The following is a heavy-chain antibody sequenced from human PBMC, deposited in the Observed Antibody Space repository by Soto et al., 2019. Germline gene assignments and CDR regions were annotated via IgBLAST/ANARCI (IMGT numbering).Heavy chain of an antibody. V-gene: IGHV3-30-3*01. CDR2: ISYDGSNK. J-gene: IGHJ6*02. CDR1: GFTFSSYA. CDR3: ARDRLRYNWNDFHYYYYGMDV. D-gene: IGHD1-1*01. Sequence: QVQLVESGGGVVQPGRSLRLSCAASGFTFSSYAMHWVRQAPGKGLEWVAVISYDGSNKYYADSVKGRFTIYRDNSKNTLYLQMNSLRAEDTAVYYCARDRLRYNWNDFHYYYYGMDVWGQGTTVTVSS.